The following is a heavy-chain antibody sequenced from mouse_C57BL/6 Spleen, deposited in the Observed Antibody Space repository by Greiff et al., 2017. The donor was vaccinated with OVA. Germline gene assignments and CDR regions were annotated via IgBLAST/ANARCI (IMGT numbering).Heavy chain of an antibody. CDR3: ARGGTRTWFAY. CDR1: GYTFTSYW. Sequence: QVQLQQPGAELVKPGASVKLSCKASGYTFTSYWMQWVKQRPGQGLEWIGEIDPSDSYTNYNQKIKGKATLTVDTSSSTAYMQLSSLTSEDSAVYYCARGGTRTWFAYWGQGTLVTVSA. D-gene: IGHD3-3*01. J-gene: IGHJ3*01. CDR2: IDPSDSYT. V-gene: IGHV1-50*01.